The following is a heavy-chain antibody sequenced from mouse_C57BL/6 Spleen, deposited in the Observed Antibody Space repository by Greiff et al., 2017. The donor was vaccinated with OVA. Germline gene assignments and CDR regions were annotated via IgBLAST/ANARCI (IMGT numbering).Heavy chain of an antibody. J-gene: IGHJ3*01. V-gene: IGHV5-9-1*02. CDR1: GFTFSSYA. CDR3: TRDLAWGGLAWFAD. Sequence: EVKLMESGEGLVKPGGSLKLSCAASGFTFSSYAMSWVRQTPEKRLEWVAYISSGGAYIFYAETVKGRFTIPRDNARNTLYLQRSSLKSEDTAMDYCTRDLAWGGLAWFADWGQGTLVTVSA. D-gene: IGHD1-1*02. CDR2: ISSGGAYI.